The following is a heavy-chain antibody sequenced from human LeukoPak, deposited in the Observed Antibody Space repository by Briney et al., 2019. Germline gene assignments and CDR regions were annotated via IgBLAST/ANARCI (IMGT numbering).Heavy chain of an antibody. D-gene: IGHD3-16*01. V-gene: IGHV3-30*02. CDR1: GFTFSSYG. CDR2: IRYDGSNK. CDR3: ARDNDSRDPPHFDY. J-gene: IGHJ4*02. Sequence: GGSLRLSCAASGFTFSSYGMHWVRQAPGKGLEWVAFIRYDGSNKYYADSVRGRFTISRDNPKNTLYLQMNSLRAEDTAVYYCARDNDSRDPPHFDYWGQGTLVTVSS.